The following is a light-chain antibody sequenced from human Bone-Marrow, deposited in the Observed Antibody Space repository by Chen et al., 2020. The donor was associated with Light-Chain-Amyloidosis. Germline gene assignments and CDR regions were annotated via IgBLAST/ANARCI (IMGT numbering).Light chain of an antibody. Sequence: QSVLTQPPSVSGAPRQRVTTSCTGSSSNIGAGYDVHWYQQLPGTAPKLLIYGNSNRPSGVPDRFSGSKSGTSASLAITGLQAEDEADYYCQSYDSSLSGSVFGGGTKLTVL. CDR3: QSYDSSLSGSV. CDR1: SSNIGAGYD. J-gene: IGLJ2*01. V-gene: IGLV1-40*01. CDR2: GNS.